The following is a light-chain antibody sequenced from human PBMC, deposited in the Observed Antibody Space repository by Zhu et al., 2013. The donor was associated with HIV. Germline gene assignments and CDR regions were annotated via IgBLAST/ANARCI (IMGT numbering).Light chain of an antibody. Sequence: DIHMTQSPSSLAASIGDKVTVTCRASQVIGNSLAWFQQKPGKAPKSLIYAASNLQSGVPSRFSATGSGTDFTLTISSLQSEDFATYYCQQYKTYPQTFGQGT. V-gene: IGKV1-16*01. CDR1: QVIGNS. CDR2: AAS. CDR3: QQYKTYPQT. J-gene: IGKJ2*01.